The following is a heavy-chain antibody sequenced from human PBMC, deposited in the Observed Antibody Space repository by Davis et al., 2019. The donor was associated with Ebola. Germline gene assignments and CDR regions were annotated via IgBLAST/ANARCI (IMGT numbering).Heavy chain of an antibody. Sequence: GGSLRLSCTASGFTFGDYAMSWFRQAPGKGLEWVGLIRSKAYGGTTEYAASVKGRFTISRDDSKSIAYLQMNSLKTEDTAVYYCTRVGDSSGYYYSYYFDYWGQGTLVTVSS. D-gene: IGHD3-22*01. CDR2: IRSKAYGGTT. CDR3: TRVGDSSGYYYSYYFDY. CDR1: GFTFGDYA. V-gene: IGHV3-49*03. J-gene: IGHJ4*02.